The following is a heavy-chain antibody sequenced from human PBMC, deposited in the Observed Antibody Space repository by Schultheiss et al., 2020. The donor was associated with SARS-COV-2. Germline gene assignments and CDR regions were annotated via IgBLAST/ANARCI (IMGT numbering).Heavy chain of an antibody. D-gene: IGHD6-19*01. Sequence: SETLSLTCTVSGGSISSGSYYWSWIRQHPGKGLEWIGYIYYSGSTNYNPSLKSRVTISVDKSKNQFSLKLSSVTAADTAVYYCARGSSSGWSYYYGMDVWGQGTTVTVSS. CDR2: IYYSGST. CDR3: ARGSSSGWSYYYGMDV. CDR1: GGSISSGSYY. V-gene: IGHV4-61*01. J-gene: IGHJ6*02.